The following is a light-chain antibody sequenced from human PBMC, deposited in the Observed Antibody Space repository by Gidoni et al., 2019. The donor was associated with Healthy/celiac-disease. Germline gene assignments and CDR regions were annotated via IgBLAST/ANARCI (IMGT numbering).Light chain of an antibody. J-gene: IGKJ2*01. CDR3: PLYNSYSYT. Sequence: DIQMAPSPSTLSASVGDRVTIPFRASQSISSWLAWDQQKPGKAPKLLIYKASSLESGVPSRFSGSGSGTEFTLTTSRLQPYDFATYDCPLYNSYSYTFGQETKLEIK. CDR2: KAS. CDR1: QSISSW. V-gene: IGKV1-5*03.